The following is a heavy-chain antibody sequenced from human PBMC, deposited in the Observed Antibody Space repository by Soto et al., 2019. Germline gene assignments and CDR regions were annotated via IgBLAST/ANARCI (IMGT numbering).Heavy chain of an antibody. J-gene: IGHJ6*02. V-gene: IGHV3-7*01. CDR3: ARGNWNYYYGFDV. Sequence: GGSLRLSCAASEFTFDKYYMTWVRQAPGKGPEWVANIKPDGSEQYYVDSVKGRFTISRDNANNSLYLQMNSLRAEDTAVYFCARGNWNYYYGFDVRGQGTTVTVSS. CDR2: IKPDGSEQ. D-gene: IGHD1-20*01. CDR1: EFTFDKYY.